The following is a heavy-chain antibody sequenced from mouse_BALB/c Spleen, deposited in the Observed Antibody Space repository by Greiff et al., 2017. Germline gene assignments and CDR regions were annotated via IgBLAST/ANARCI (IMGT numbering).Heavy chain of an antibody. Sequence: EVKVVESGGGLVKPGGSLKLSCAASGFTFSSYTMSWVRQTPEKRLEWVATISSGGGNTYYPDSVKGRFTISRDNAKNNLYLQMSSLRSEDTALYYCARGELGGYFDVWGAGTTVTVSS. J-gene: IGHJ1*01. D-gene: IGHD4-1*01. CDR2: ISSGGGNT. V-gene: IGHV5-9*03. CDR3: ARGELGGYFDV. CDR1: GFTFSSYT.